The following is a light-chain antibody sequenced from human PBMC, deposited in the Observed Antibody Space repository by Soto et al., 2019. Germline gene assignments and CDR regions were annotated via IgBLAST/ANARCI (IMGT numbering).Light chain of an antibody. V-gene: IGLV2-14*03. Sequence: QSALTQPASVSVSPGQSITISCTGTSSDVGGYNYVSWYQHHPGKAPKLIIFDVSNRPSGISNRFSGSKSGNTASLTISGLQAEDEADYYCISYTSSSPYVFGTGTKVTVL. J-gene: IGLJ1*01. CDR1: SSDVGGYNY. CDR3: ISYTSSSPYV. CDR2: DVS.